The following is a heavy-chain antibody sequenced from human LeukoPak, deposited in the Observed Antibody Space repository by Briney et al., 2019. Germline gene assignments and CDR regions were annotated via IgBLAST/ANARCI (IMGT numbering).Heavy chain of an antibody. Sequence: GGSLRLSCAASGFTFRNYDMHWVRQATGKGREWVSAIETAGETHYAGSVKGRCTISRENAKSSLYLQMNSLRAGDTAVYYCARDYSGENVFDIWGQGTPVTVSS. J-gene: IGHJ3*02. CDR1: GFTFRNYD. CDR2: IETAGET. CDR3: ARDYSGENVFDI. V-gene: IGHV3-13*04. D-gene: IGHD3-16*01.